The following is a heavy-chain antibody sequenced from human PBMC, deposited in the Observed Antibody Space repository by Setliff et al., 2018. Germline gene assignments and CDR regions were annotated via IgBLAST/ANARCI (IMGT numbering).Heavy chain of an antibody. Sequence: ASVKVSCKASGYTFTGYYMHWVRQAPGQGLEWMGWINPNSGGTNYAQKFQGRVTMTKDTSLNTVYMELRSLRSDDTALYYCARDGSAFFYEHWGQGSLVTVSS. V-gene: IGHV1-2*02. J-gene: IGHJ4*02. D-gene: IGHD1-26*01. CDR2: INPNSGGT. CDR1: GYTFTGYY. CDR3: ARDGSAFFYEH.